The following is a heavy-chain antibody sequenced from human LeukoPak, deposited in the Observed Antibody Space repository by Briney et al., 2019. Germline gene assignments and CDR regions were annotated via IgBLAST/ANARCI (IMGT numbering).Heavy chain of an antibody. CDR2: IHYSGTT. D-gene: IGHD3-22*01. Sequence: PSETLSLTCNVSGVSIRGSNYYWGLIRQPPGKGLQWIGSIHYSGTTYYNPSLKSRVTISVDTSKNHFSLQLSSVSAADTAVYYCARTSSGPNWFDPWGQGTLVTVSS. J-gene: IGHJ5*02. CDR1: GVSIRGSNYY. CDR3: ARTSSGPNWFDP. V-gene: IGHV4-39*02.